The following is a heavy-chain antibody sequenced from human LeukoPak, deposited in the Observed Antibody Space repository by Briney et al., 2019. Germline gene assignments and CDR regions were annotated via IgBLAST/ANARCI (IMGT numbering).Heavy chain of an antibody. J-gene: IGHJ4*02. CDR3: AGTAGHYYFDY. D-gene: IGHD2-21*02. Sequence: GGSLRLSCAASGFTFNTYAMSWVRQAPGKGLEWVSSISASGAGTYYADSVKGRFTISRDNSENTVYLQMNSLRAEDTAVYFCAGTAGHYYFDYWGQGTLVTVSS. CDR2: ISASGAGT. V-gene: IGHV3-23*01. CDR1: GFTFNTYA.